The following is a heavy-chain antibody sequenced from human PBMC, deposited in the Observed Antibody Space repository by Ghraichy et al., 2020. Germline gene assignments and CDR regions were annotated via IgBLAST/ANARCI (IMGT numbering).Heavy chain of an antibody. CDR3: APGGGWWEPSPQDY. CDR2: ISGSGGST. J-gene: IGHJ4*02. V-gene: IGHV3-23*01. Sequence: GGSLRLSCAASGFTFSSYAMSWVRQAPGKGLEWVSAISGSGGSTYYADSVKGRFTISRDNSKNTLYLQMNSLRAEDTAVYYCAPGGGWWEPSPQDYWGQGTLVTVSS. CDR1: GFTFSSYA. D-gene: IGHD2-15*01.